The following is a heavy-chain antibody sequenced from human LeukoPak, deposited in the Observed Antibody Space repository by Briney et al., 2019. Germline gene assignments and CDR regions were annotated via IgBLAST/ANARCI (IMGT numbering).Heavy chain of an antibody. D-gene: IGHD2-15*01. CDR2: IDHSGST. CDR3: ARGLSAIVY. V-gene: IGHV4-34*01. CDR1: GGSFSGYY. Sequence: SETLSLTCAVYGGSFSGYYWSWIRQPPGKGLEWIGEIDHSGSTNYNPSLKSRVTISVDTSKNQFSLKLSSVTAADTAVYYCARGLSAIVYWGQGTLVTVSS. J-gene: IGHJ4*02.